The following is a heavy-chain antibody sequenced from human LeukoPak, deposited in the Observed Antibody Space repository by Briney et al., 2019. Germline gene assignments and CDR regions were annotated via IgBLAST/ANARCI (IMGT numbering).Heavy chain of an antibody. V-gene: IGHV1-69*13. CDR3: ARGRRDLYQQLRVYESSWFDP. CDR1: GGTFSSYA. CDR2: IIPIFGTA. J-gene: IGHJ5*02. D-gene: IGHD2-2*01. Sequence: SVKVSCKASGGTFSSYAISWVRQAPGQGLEWMGGIIPIFGTANYAQKSQGRVTITADESTSTAYMELSSLRSEDTAVYYCARGRRDLYQQLRVYESSWFDPWGQGTLVTVSS.